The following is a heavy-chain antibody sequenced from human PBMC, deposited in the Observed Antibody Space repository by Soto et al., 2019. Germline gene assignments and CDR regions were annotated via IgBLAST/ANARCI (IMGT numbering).Heavy chain of an antibody. V-gene: IGHV3-23*01. Sequence: EAQMLESGGGSVQPVGSLRLSCAASGFTFSTYAVAWVRQSPGKGLEWVSSISASGGDTWYADSVKGRFTISRDNSKNTLYLQMNSLRVEDTAVYYCARRPTATASWGQGTLVTVSS. CDR3: ARRPTATAS. CDR1: GFTFSTYA. CDR2: ISASGGDT. D-gene: IGHD1-1*01. J-gene: IGHJ5*02.